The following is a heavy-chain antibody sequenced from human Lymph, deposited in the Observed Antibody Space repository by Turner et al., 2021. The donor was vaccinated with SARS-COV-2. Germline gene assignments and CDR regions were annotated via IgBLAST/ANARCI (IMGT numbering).Heavy chain of an antibody. CDR3: ARAGQNTVGFDP. Sequence: APVKGRCKGTGKTFIRYDINWLRQATGQGLEWMGWMNPNSGNTGYAQKFQARLTSTRSTAICTAYMWLSNLRTGDTAVYYCARAGQNTVGFDPWGQGTLVTVSS. D-gene: IGHD4-17*01. V-gene: IGHV1-8*03. J-gene: IGHJ5*02. CDR2: MNPNSGNT. CDR1: GKTFIRYD.